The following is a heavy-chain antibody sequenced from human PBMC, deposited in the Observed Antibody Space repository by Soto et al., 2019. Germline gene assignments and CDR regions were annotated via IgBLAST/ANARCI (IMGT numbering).Heavy chain of an antibody. Sequence: QVQLVQSGAEVKKPGASVKVSCKASGYTFTSYYMHWVRQAPGQGLEWMGIINPSGGSTSYEQKFQGRVTMTRDTSTSTVYMELSSLRSEDTAVYYCAREWDTAMVSSRYYYYGMDVWGQGTTVTVSS. CDR1: GYTFTSYY. J-gene: IGHJ6*02. D-gene: IGHD5-18*01. CDR3: AREWDTAMVSSRYYYYGMDV. V-gene: IGHV1-46*01. CDR2: INPSGGST.